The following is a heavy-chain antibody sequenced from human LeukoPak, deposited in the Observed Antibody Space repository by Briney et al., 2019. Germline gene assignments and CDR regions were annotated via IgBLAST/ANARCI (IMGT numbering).Heavy chain of an antibody. CDR2: IYYSGTT. Sequence: SVTLSLTCTVSGGSITNYYWSWIRQPPGKGLEWIGYIYYSGTTNYNTTLKSRVTISVDTSENQFSLKVNSVTAADTAVYYCVRSRSGTYGWFDPWGQGTLVTVSS. CDR1: GGSITNYY. J-gene: IGHJ5*02. D-gene: IGHD4-17*01. V-gene: IGHV4-59*01. CDR3: VRSRSGTYGWFDP.